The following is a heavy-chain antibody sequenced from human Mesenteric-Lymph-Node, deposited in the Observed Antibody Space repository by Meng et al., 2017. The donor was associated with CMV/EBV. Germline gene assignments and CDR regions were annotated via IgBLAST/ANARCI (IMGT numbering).Heavy chain of an antibody. Sequence: GESLKISCAASGFTFSSYAMHWVRQAPGKGLEWVAVISYDGSNKYYADSVKGRFTISRDNSKNTLYLQMNSLRAEDTAVYYCAKYYDSSGYSFGKHYFDYWGQGTLVTVSS. CDR3: AKYYDSSGYSFGKHYFDY. D-gene: IGHD3-22*01. CDR1: GFTFSSYA. CDR2: ISYDGSNK. J-gene: IGHJ4*02. V-gene: IGHV3-30-3*01.